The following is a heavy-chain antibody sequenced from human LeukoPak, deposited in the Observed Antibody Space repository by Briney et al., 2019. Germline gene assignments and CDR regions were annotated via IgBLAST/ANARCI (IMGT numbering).Heavy chain of an antibody. V-gene: IGHV3-30*02. CDR2: IRYDGSNK. D-gene: IGHD6-19*01. CDR3: AKAWYSSGWYGY. J-gene: IGHJ4*02. CDR1: GFTFSSYG. Sequence: GGSLRPSCAASGFTFSSYGMHWVRQAPGKGLEWVAFIRYDGSNKYYADSVKGRFTISRDNSKNTLYLQMNSLRAEDTAVYYCAKAWYSSGWYGYWGQGTLVTVPS.